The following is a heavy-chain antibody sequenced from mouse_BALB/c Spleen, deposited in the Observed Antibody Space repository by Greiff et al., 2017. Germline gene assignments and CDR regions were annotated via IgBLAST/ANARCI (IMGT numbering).Heavy chain of an antibody. Sequence: DVKLQESGPGLVKPSQSLSLTCSVTGYSITSGYYWNWIRQFPGNKLEWMGYISYDGSNNYNPSLKNRISITRDTSKNQFFLKLNSVTTEDTATYYCARGLGRFDYWGQGTTLTVSS. V-gene: IGHV3-6*02. D-gene: IGHD4-1*01. CDR3: ARGLGRFDY. CDR2: ISYDGSN. J-gene: IGHJ2*01. CDR1: GYSITSGYY.